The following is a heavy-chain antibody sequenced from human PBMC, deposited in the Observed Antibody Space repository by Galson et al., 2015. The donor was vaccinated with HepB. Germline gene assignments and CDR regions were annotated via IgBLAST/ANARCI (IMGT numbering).Heavy chain of an antibody. Sequence: SLRLSCAASGFPFSSYAMHWVRQAPGKGLEWVAVISYDGSNKYYADSVKGRFTISRDNSKNTLYLQMNSLRAEDTAVYYCAAPEGGSSPAFDYWGQGTLVTVSS. CDR3: AAPEGGSSPAFDY. V-gene: IGHV3-30-3*01. J-gene: IGHJ4*02. CDR1: GFPFSSYA. D-gene: IGHD6-6*01. CDR2: ISYDGSNK.